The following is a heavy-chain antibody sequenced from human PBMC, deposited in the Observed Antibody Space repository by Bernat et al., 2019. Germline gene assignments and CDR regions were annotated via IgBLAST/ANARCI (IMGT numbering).Heavy chain of an antibody. D-gene: IGHD6-13*01. V-gene: IGHV3-30*18. Sequence: QMQLVESGGGVVQPGRSLRLSCAASGFTFSSYGMHWVRQAPGKGLEWVAVISYDGSNKYYADSVKGRFTISRDNSKNTLYLQMNSLRAEDTAVYYCAKDHRAEAAGFDYWGQGTLVTVSS. CDR1: GFTFSSYG. J-gene: IGHJ4*02. CDR3: AKDHRAEAAGFDY. CDR2: ISYDGSNK.